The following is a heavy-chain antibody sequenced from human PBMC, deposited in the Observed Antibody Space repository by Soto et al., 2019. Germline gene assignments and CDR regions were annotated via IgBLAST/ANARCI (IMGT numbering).Heavy chain of an antibody. V-gene: IGHV1-18*01. CDR2: ISADKGNT. Sequence: QVQLVQSGAEVKRPGASVKVSCKASGYTFTSYGINWMRQAPGQGLEWMGWISADKGNTNYAQKLQGRVTMTTDTSTSTVYMELRSLTSDDTAVYYCARPLGFGDDMGMDAWGQGTTVTVSS. CDR1: GYTFTSYG. CDR3: ARPLGFGDDMGMDA. J-gene: IGHJ6*02. D-gene: IGHD2-21*02.